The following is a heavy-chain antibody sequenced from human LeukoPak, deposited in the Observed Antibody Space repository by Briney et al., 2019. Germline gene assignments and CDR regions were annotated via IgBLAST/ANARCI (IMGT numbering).Heavy chain of an antibody. Sequence: GGSLRLSCAGAGFIFSSYSMNWVRQAPGKGLEWVSSISSSYIYYADSVKGRVTISRDNSKNTLYLQMNTLRAEDTAVYYCAKGRRAPLVGTTTKSWIDSWGQGTLVTVSS. D-gene: IGHD1-26*01. V-gene: IGHV3-21*04. CDR1: GFIFSSYS. J-gene: IGHJ4*02. CDR2: ISSSYI. CDR3: AKGRRAPLVGTTTKSWIDS.